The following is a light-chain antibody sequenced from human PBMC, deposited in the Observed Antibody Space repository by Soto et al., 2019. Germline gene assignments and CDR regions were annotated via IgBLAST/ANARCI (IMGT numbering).Light chain of an antibody. CDR2: EVT. J-gene: IGLJ1*01. CDR3: SSYAGSNNPYV. Sequence: QSALTQPPSASGSPGQSVTISCTGTSGDIGGYDYVSWYQQHPGKAPKLMIYEVTKRPSGVPDRFSGSKSGNTASLTVSGLQAEDEADYYCSSYAGSNNPYVFGNGTKVTVL. CDR1: SGDIGGYDY. V-gene: IGLV2-8*01.